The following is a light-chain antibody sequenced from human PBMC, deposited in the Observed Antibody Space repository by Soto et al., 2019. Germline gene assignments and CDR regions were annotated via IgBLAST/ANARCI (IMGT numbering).Light chain of an antibody. CDR3: QQGYSTTPIT. CDR2: GAS. CDR1: QAIKNF. Sequence: DIQLTQSPSSLSAALGDRVTITCRASQAIKNFLNWYQHKPGAAPKLLIFGASKLESGVPSRFSGSQSGTAFTLSISSLQPEDFATYYCQQGYSTTPITFGHGTRVEIK. V-gene: IGKV1-39*01. J-gene: IGKJ5*01.